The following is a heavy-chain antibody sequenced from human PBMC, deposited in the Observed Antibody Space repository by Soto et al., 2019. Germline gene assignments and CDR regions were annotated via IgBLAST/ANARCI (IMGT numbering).Heavy chain of an antibody. CDR1: GGSISSRSYY. J-gene: IGHJ5*02. V-gene: IGHV4-39*05. CDR2: IYYSGST. Sequence: GTPSLTCTVSGGSISSRSYYWDWIRQPPGKGLELIGSIYYSGSTYYNPSLKSRVTISVDTSKNQFSLKLSSVTAADTAVYYCAGAYYDIDGYILDPWGQGTSVTVSS. CDR3: AGAYYDIDGYILDP. D-gene: IGHD3-22*01.